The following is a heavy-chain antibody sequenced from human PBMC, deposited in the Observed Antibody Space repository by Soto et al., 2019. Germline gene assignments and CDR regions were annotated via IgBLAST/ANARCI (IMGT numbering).Heavy chain of an antibody. Sequence: LSLTCTVSGGSIAPFYWSWIRQTPGKGLEWIGHISYTGNTNYNPSLKSRVAMTVDTSKNQFSLNLTSVTAADTAVYYCAREGNGWYYSDFWGQGTLVTVSS. D-gene: IGHD6-19*01. J-gene: IGHJ4*02. CDR3: AREGNGWYYSDF. V-gene: IGHV4-59*01. CDR1: GGSIAPFY. CDR2: ISYTGNT.